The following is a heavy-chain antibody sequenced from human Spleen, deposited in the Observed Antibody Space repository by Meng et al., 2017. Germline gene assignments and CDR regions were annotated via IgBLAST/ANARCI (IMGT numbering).Heavy chain of an antibody. CDR3: ARGFGTWGGSIGGLGY. CDR1: GYTFTDYY. D-gene: IGHD6-6*01. CDR2: INPNSGAT. J-gene: IGHJ4*02. V-gene: IGHV1-2*06. Sequence: VQLVPSGAEVKKPWASVKVSCKASGYTFTDYYIHWVRQAPGQGLEWMGRINPNSGATSFARKFQGRVTMTRDTSINTVYMELSRLRSDDTAVYYCARGFGTWGGSIGGLGYWGQGTLVTVSS.